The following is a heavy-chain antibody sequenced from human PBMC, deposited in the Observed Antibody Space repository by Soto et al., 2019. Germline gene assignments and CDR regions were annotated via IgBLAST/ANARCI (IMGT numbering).Heavy chain of an antibody. Sequence: GESLKISCAASGFTFDDYAMHWVRQAPGKGLEWVSLISGDGGSTYYADSVKGRFTISRDNSKNYLYLQMNSLRTEDTALYYCARGQLPNWFDPWGQGTLVTVSS. CDR2: ISGDGGST. J-gene: IGHJ5*02. V-gene: IGHV3-43*02. D-gene: IGHD2-2*01. CDR1: GFTFDDYA. CDR3: ARGQLPNWFDP.